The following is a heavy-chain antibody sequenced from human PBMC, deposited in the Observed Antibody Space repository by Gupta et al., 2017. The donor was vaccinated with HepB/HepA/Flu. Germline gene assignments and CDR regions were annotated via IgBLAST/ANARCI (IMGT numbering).Heavy chain of an antibody. CDR1: GFTFSSYA. J-gene: IGHJ4*02. Sequence: EVQLLESGGGLVQPGGSLRLSWAASGFTFSSYAMSWVRQAPGKGLEWVSAISGSGGSTYYADSVKGRVTISRDNSKNTRVLQRNSLRADETEVYYCAKGGLSRSVVVTALDYWGQGTLVTVSS. V-gene: IGHV3-23*01. CDR2: ISGSGGST. CDR3: AKGGLSRSVVVTALDY. D-gene: IGHD2-21*02.